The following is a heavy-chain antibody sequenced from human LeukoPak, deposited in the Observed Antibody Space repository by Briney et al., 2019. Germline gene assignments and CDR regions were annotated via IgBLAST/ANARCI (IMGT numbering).Heavy chain of an antibody. V-gene: IGHV3-74*01. J-gene: IGHJ4*02. CDR1: GFSFSGHW. Sequence: LTGGSLRLSCTASGFSFSGHWMHWARHPPGKGLVWVSRISPTGSTTSYADSVKGRFTVSRDNAKNTLYLQVNNLRAEDTAVYYCARGPNSNWSGLDFWGQGTLLTVSS. CDR2: ISPTGSTT. D-gene: IGHD6-6*01. CDR3: ARGPNSNWSGLDF.